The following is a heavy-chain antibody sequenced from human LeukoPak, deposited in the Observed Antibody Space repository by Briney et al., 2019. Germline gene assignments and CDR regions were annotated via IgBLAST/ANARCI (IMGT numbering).Heavy chain of an antibody. Sequence: GASVKVSCKAYAYSFASLGINWVRQAPGQGPEWMGWISAYNGDTNYAQNLQGRVTMTTDTSTSTAYMDLRSLCADDTAVSYCARGGYYGSGSFPDCWGQGTLVTVSS. CDR1: AYSFASLG. D-gene: IGHD3-10*01. J-gene: IGHJ4*02. CDR3: ARGGYYGSGSFPDC. V-gene: IGHV1-18*01. CDR2: ISAYNGDT.